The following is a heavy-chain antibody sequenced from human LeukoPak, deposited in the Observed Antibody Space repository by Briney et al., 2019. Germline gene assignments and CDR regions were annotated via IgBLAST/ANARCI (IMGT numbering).Heavy chain of an antibody. V-gene: IGHV4-34*01. CDR1: GGSFSGYY. D-gene: IGHD3-10*01. Sequence: SETLSLTCAVYGGSFSGYYWSWIRQPPGKGLEWIGEINHSGSTNYNPSLKSRVTISVDTSKNQFSLKLSSVTAADPAVYYCARGGYGSVLVFPYWGQGTLVTVSS. J-gene: IGHJ4*02. CDR3: ARGGYGSVLVFPY. CDR2: INHSGST.